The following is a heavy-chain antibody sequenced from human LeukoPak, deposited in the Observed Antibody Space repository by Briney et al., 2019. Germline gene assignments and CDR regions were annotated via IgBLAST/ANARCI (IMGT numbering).Heavy chain of an antibody. V-gene: IGHV4-39*07. CDR1: GGSISSGSYY. J-gene: IGHJ4*02. Sequence: PSETLSLTCTVSGGSISSGSYYWSWIRQPPGKGLEWIGSIYHSGSTYYNPSLKSRVTISVDTSKNQFSLKLSPVTAADTAVYYCASPPGKYSGYGSEGVGDYWGQGTLVTVSS. CDR2: IYHSGST. D-gene: IGHD5-12*01. CDR3: ASPPGKYSGYGSEGVGDY.